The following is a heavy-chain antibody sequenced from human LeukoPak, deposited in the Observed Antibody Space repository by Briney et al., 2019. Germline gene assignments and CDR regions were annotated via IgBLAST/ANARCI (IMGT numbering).Heavy chain of an antibody. D-gene: IGHD2-15*01. CDR3: ARTVVVAAYYFDY. CDR1: GFTFRSYW. Sequence: GGSLRLSCAASGFTFRSYWMSWVRQAPGKGLEWVANIKQDGSEKYYVDSVKGRFTISRDNAKNSLYLQMNSLRAEDTAVYYCARTVVVAAYYFDYWGQGTLVTVSS. CDR2: IKQDGSEK. J-gene: IGHJ4*02. V-gene: IGHV3-7*01.